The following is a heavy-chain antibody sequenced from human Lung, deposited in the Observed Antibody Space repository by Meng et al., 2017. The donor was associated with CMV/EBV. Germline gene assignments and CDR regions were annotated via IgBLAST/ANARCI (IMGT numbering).Heavy chain of an antibody. D-gene: IGHD4-11*01. CDR1: GNPFAGYY. V-gene: IGHV1-2*02. CDR3: ARGSLIQSRAPMPFEM. J-gene: IGHJ3*02. Sequence: SXXVSXKASGNPFAGYYIHWVRQTPGQGPEWMGWMNPNNGGTYFARKFQGRVTMTSDPSLSTAYMELTRLTSDDTAVYYCARGSLIQSRAPMPFEMWRQGTMVTVSS. CDR2: MNPNNGGT.